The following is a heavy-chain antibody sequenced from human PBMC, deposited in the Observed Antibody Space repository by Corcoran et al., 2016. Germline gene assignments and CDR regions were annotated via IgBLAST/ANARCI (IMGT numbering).Heavy chain of an antibody. J-gene: IGHJ6*02. Sequence: QVQLQQSDPGLGKPSQTLSLTCAISGDSVSSNSAAWHWIRQSPSRGIEWMGRTYYRSKWYNDYAVSVKSRRTINPGTSKNQLSLQLNSGTPEDTAGYYCARIMTPGYYGMDVWGQGTTVTVSS. CDR1: GDSVSSNSAA. D-gene: IGHD2-15*01. CDR3: ARIMTPGYYGMDV. V-gene: IGHV6-1*01. CDR2: TYYRSKWYN.